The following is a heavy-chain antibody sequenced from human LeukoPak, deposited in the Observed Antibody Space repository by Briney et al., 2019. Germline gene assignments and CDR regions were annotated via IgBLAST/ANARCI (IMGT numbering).Heavy chain of an antibody. CDR3: ARWGGYCSGGSCDPKNWFDP. V-gene: IGHV4-39*01. Sequence: SETLSLTCTVSGGSISSSSYYWGWIRQPPGKGLEWIGSIYYSGSTYYNPSLKSRVTISVDTSKNQFSLKPSSVTAADTAVYYCARWGGYCSGGSCDPKNWFDPWGQGTLVTVSS. J-gene: IGHJ5*02. CDR1: GGSISSSSYY. D-gene: IGHD2-15*01. CDR2: IYYSGST.